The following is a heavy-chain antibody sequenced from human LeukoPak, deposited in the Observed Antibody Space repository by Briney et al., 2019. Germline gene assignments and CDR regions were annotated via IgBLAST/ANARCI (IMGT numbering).Heavy chain of an antibody. D-gene: IGHD1-26*01. Sequence: SETLSLTCAVSGASISGSGYYLGWIRQPPGKGLEWIGNIYYTGSTYYNASLQSRVTISIDTSKNQFSLRLNSVTAADTAIYYCVKSGGYGLIDYWGQGTLVTVSS. CDR1: GASISGSGYY. CDR2: IYYTGST. CDR3: VKSGGYGLIDY. V-gene: IGHV4-39*01. J-gene: IGHJ4*02.